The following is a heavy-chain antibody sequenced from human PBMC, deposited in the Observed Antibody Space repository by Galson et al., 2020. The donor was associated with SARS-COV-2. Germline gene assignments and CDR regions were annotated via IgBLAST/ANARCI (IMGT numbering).Heavy chain of an antibody. Sequence: ASVTVSCKASGFIFINFGISWVRQAHGQGLEWMGWISPSNGNTMYAQRFQGRVTMTSDTSTNTAYMELRTLRSDDTAVFYCARAAPAPDYWGQGTLVTVSS. CDR3: ARAAPAPDY. CDR2: ISPSNGNT. CDR1: GFIFINFG. J-gene: IGHJ4*02. V-gene: IGHV1-18*01.